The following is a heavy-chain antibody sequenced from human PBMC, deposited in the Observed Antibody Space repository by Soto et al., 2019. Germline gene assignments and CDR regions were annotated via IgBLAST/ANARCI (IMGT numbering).Heavy chain of an antibody. D-gene: IGHD3-10*01. CDR1: VFAFSSHP. Sequence: WWSLRLSCSASVFAFSSHPMSWFRQAPEKGLEWVAGISDGGDLTYNADSVRGRFTISRDNSRNTLYLQMNSLRAEDTAVYYCARRVIGSSRAFDIWGQGTMVTVSS. CDR2: ISDGGDLT. CDR3: ARRVIGSSRAFDI. J-gene: IGHJ3*02. V-gene: IGHV3-23*01.